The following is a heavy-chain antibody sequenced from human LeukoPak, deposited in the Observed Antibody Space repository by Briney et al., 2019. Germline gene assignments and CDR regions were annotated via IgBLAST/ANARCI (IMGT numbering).Heavy chain of an antibody. CDR1: GYTFTGYY. V-gene: IGHV1-2*02. J-gene: IGHJ4*02. D-gene: IGHD6-19*01. Sequence: ASVKVSCKDSGYTFTGYYMRWVRQAPGQGLEWMGWINPNSGGTNYAQKFQGRVTMTKDTSISTAYMELSRLRSDDTAVYYCARQSLAEDFDYWGQGTLVTVSS. CDR2: INPNSGGT. CDR3: ARQSLAEDFDY.